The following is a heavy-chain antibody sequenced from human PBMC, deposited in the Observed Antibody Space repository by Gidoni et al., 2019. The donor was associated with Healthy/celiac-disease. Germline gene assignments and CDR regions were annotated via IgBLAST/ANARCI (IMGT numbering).Heavy chain of an antibody. Sequence: EVQLLESGGGLVQPGGSLRLSCAAYGVTVSSYAMSWVRQAPGKGLEWVSAISGSGGSTYYADSVKGRFTISRDNSKNTLYLQMNSLRAEDTAVYYCAKARVHTNGAFDIWGQGTMVTVSS. CDR1: GVTVSSYA. J-gene: IGHJ3*02. V-gene: IGHV3-23*01. D-gene: IGHD1-1*01. CDR3: AKARVHTNGAFDI. CDR2: ISGSGGST.